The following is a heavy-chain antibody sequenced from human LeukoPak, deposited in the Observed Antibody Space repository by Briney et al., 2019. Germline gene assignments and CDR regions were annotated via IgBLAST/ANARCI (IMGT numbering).Heavy chain of an antibody. Sequence: PSETLSLTCAVYGGSFIGNYWSWIRRPPGKGLEWIGEINHSGSTNYNPSLKSRVTISMDTSKNQFSLKLSSVTAANTAVYYCARGPSYGSGSPERGVDMDVWGKGTTVTVSS. V-gene: IGHV4-34*01. CDR1: GGSFIGNY. CDR3: ARGPSYGSGSPERGVDMDV. CDR2: INHSGST. J-gene: IGHJ6*03. D-gene: IGHD3-10*01.